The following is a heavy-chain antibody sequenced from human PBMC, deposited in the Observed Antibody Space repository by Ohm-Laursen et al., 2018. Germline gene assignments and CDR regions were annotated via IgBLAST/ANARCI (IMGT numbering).Heavy chain of an antibody. J-gene: IGHJ4*02. V-gene: IGHV3-30*18. CDR3: ANYIAMAGSDY. Sequence: SLRLSCTASGFTLNTYGMHWVRQAPGKGLEWVAVISYDGSNKYYADSVKGRFTISRDNSKNTLYLQMNSLRAEDTAVYYCANYIAMAGSDYWGQGTLVTVSS. CDR2: ISYDGSNK. D-gene: IGHD5-18*01. CDR1: GFTLNTYG.